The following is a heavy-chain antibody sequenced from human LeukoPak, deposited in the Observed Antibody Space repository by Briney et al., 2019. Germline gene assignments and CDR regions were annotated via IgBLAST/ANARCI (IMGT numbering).Heavy chain of an antibody. CDR1: GYTFTNYG. D-gene: IGHD2-2*01. V-gene: IGHV1-18*01. J-gene: IGHJ4*02. CDR2: ISAYNGNT. Sequence: ASVKVSCKASGYTFTNYGVSWVRQAPGQGLKWMGWISAYNGNTDYAQKLQGRVTMTTDTSTSTAYMELRSLRSDDTAVYYCARVLAYCSSTSCHDYWGQGTLVTVYS. CDR3: ARVLAYCSSTSCHDY.